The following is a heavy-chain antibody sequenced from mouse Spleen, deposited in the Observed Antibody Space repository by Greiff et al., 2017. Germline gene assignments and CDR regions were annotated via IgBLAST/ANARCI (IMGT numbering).Heavy chain of an antibody. V-gene: IGHV1-14*01. Sequence: VQLKQSGPELVKPGASVKMSCKASGYTFTSYVMHWVKQKPGQGLEWIGYINPYNDGTKYNEKFKGKATLTSDKSSSTAYMELSSLTSEDSAVYYCATYGSHYWYFDVWGAGTTVTVSS. J-gene: IGHJ1*01. D-gene: IGHD1-1*01. CDR3: ATYGSHYWYFDV. CDR2: INPYNDGT. CDR1: GYTFTSYV.